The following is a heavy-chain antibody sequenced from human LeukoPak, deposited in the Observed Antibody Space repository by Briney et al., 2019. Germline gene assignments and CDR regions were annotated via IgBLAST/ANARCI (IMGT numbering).Heavy chain of an antibody. CDR1: GGSFSGYY. J-gene: IGHJ4*02. CDR3: ATITAGGREYYFDY. V-gene: IGHV4-34*01. CDR2: INHSGGT. Sequence: SETLSLTCAVYGGSFSGYYWSWIRQPPGKGLEWIGEINHSGGTNYNPSLKSRVTMSVDTSKNQFSLKLSSVTAADTAVYYCATITAGGREYYFDYWGQGTLVTVSS. D-gene: IGHD1-14*01.